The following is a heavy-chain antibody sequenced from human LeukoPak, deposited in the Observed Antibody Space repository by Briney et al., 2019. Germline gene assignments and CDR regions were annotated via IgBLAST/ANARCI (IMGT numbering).Heavy chain of an antibody. Sequence: SETLSLTCTVSGGSISSYYWSWIRQPPGKGLEWIGYIFSSGSTSYNPSLKSRVAISLDTSKNQFSLKVTSVTAADTAMYYCARAPSLYYFDSWGQGTLVTVSS. V-gene: IGHV4-59*01. J-gene: IGHJ4*02. CDR1: GGSISSYY. D-gene: IGHD2/OR15-2a*01. CDR3: ARAPSLYYFDS. CDR2: IFSSGST.